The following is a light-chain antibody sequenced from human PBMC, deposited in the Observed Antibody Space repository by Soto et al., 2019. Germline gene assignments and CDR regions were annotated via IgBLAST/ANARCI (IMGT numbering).Light chain of an antibody. CDR3: SSYETTSRRL. Sequence: QSALTQPASASGSPGQSLTISCTGTSDNVGRFSFVSWYQQHPGKAPKLLIYELTKRPSGISDRFSGSKSGNTASLTISGLQAEDEADYYCSSYETTSRRLFGTGTKVTVL. J-gene: IGLJ1*01. CDR1: SDNVGRFSF. V-gene: IGLV2-14*01. CDR2: ELT.